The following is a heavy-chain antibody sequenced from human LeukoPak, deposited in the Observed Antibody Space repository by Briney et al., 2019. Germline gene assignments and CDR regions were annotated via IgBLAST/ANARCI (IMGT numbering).Heavy chain of an antibody. J-gene: IGHJ4*02. CDR1: GFTFSSYE. Sequence: QPGGSLRLSCATSGFTFSSYEMNWVGQAPGKGLEWISYITTSGTSTYYADSVKGRFTISRDNGKTALSLQMNSLRAEDTAVYYCVVHSATSCYWGQGTLVTVSS. V-gene: IGHV3-48*03. D-gene: IGHD1-26*01. CDR3: VVHSATSCY. CDR2: ITTSGTST.